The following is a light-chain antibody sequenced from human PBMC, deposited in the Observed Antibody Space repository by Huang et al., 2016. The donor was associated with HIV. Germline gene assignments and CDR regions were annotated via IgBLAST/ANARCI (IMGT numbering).Light chain of an antibody. J-gene: IGKJ5*01. Sequence: DILLTQSPSSLSASVGDRVTITCRASQNINTYLNLYQHKPGKAPNLLIHSASTLQSGVPSRFSGSGSATDFTLPVNSLQPEDSATYYCQQGYSALITFGQGTRL. CDR3: QQGYSALIT. CDR2: SAS. V-gene: IGKV1-39*01. CDR1: QNINTY.